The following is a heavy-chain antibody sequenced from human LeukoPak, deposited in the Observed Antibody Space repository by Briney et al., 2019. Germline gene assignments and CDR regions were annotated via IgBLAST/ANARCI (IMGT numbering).Heavy chain of an antibody. Sequence: PSETLSLTCAVSGGSISSSNWWSWVRQPPGKGLEWIGEIYHSGSTNYNPSLKSRVTISVDKSKNQFSLKLSSVTAADTAVYYCARDRPHYDILTGRPKYGMDVWGQGATVTVSS. J-gene: IGHJ6*02. CDR1: GGSISSSNW. D-gene: IGHD3-9*01. CDR3: ARDRPHYDILTGRPKYGMDV. CDR2: IYHSGST. V-gene: IGHV4-4*02.